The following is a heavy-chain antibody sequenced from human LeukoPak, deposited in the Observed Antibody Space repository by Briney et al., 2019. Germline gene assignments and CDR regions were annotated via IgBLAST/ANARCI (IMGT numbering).Heavy chain of an antibody. V-gene: IGHV4-39*01. Sequence: PSETLSLTCTVSGGSISSSSYYWGWIRQPPGKGLEWIGSIYYSGSTYYNPSLKSRVTISVDTSKNQFSLKLSYVTAADTAVYYCESERIAVAGTHFDYWGQGTLVTVSS. CDR2: IYYSGST. D-gene: IGHD6-19*01. CDR1: GGSISSSSYY. J-gene: IGHJ4*02. CDR3: ESERIAVAGTHFDY.